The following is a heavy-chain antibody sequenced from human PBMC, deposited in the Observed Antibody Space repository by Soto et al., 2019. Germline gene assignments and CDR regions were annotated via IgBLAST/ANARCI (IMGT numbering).Heavy chain of an antibody. J-gene: IGHJ4*02. Sequence: GGSLRLSCAASGFTFSSYSMNWVRQAPGKGLEWVSSISSSSSYIYYADSVKGRFTISRDNAKNSLYLQMNSLRAEDTAVYYCARDYYYDSSGYYAGFDYWGQGTLVTSPQ. V-gene: IGHV3-21*01. CDR2: ISSSSSYI. CDR3: ARDYYYDSSGYYAGFDY. D-gene: IGHD3-22*01. CDR1: GFTFSSYS.